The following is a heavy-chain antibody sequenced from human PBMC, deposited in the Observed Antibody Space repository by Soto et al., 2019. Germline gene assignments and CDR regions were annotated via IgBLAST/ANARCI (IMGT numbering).Heavy chain of an antibody. D-gene: IGHD6-13*01. J-gene: IGHJ6*03. V-gene: IGHV3-49*03. CDR2: IRSKAYGGTT. CDR1: GFTFGDYA. CDR3: TRSAYSSSAPNYYYYMDV. Sequence: GGSLRLSCTASGFTFGDYAMSWFRQAPGKGLEWVGFIRSKAYGGTTEYAASVKGRFTISRDDSKSIAYLQMNSLKTEDTAVYYCTRSAYSSSAPNYYYYMDVWGKGTTVTVSS.